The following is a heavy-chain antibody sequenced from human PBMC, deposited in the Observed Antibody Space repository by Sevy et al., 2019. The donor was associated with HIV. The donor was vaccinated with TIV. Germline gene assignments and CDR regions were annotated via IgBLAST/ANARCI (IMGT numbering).Heavy chain of an antibody. CDR3: ARDNSGYFFFDY. D-gene: IGHD3-22*01. CDR2: ISQTYDGSKK. Sequence: GGSLRLSCAASGFTFGSYTLHWVRQAPGKGLEWVALISQTYDGSKKYYIDSVQGRFTISRYNSKNTLYLQMDSLRPEDTAVYYCARDNSGYFFFDYWGQGTLVTVSS. J-gene: IGHJ4*02. CDR1: GFTFGSYT. V-gene: IGHV3-30-3*01.